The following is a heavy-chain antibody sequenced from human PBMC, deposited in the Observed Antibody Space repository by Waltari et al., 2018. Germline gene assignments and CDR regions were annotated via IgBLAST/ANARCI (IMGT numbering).Heavy chain of an antibody. CDR2: ISWNSGSI. J-gene: IGHJ3*02. CDR3: AKVKSGAYDAFDI. Sequence: EVQLVESGGGLVQPGRSLRLSCAASGFTFDDYAMHWVRQAPGKGLEWVSGISWNSGSIGYADSGKGRFTNSRDNAKNSLYLQMNRLRAEDTALYYCAKVKSGAYDAFDIWGQGTMVTVSS. CDR1: GFTFDDYA. D-gene: IGHD3-10*01. V-gene: IGHV3-9*01.